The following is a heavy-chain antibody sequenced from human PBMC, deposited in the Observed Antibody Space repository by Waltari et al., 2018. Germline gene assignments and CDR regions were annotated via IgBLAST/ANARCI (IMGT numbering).Heavy chain of an antibody. V-gene: IGHV1-2*02. J-gene: IGHJ4*02. D-gene: IGHD2-2*01. CDR3: ARVGCSSTSCYADYFDY. CDR1: GYTFTGYY. Sequence: QVQLVQSGAEVKKPGASVKVSCKASGYTFTGYYMHWVRQAPGQGLEWMGWINPNSGGTNYAQKFQGRVTMTRDTSISTAYMELSRLRSDDTAVYYCARVGCSSTSCYADYFDYWGQGTLVTVSS. CDR2: INPNSGGT.